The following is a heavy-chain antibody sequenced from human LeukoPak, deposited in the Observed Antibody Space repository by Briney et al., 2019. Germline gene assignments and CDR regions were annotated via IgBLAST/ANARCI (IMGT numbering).Heavy chain of an antibody. CDR3: AKASGQAGYCSSTSCHYTFDY. V-gene: IGHV3-30*02. Sequence: GGSLRLSCAASGFTFSSYGMHWVRQAPGKGLEWVAFIRYDGSDKYYADSVKGRFTVSRDNSKNTLYLQMNSLRAEGTTVYYCAKASGQAGYCSSTSCHYTFDYWGQGTLVTVSS. J-gene: IGHJ4*02. CDR1: GFTFSSYG. CDR2: IRYDGSDK. D-gene: IGHD2-2*01.